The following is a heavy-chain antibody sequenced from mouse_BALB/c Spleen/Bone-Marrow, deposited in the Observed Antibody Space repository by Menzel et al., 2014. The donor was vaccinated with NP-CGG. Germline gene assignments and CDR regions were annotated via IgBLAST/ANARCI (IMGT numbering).Heavy chain of an antibody. Sequence: VQVVESGPGLVAPSQSLSITCTVSGFSLTSYGVHWVRQPPGKGLEWLGVICAGGSTNYNSALMSRLSISKDNSKSQVFLKMNSLQTDDTAMYYCARDYDEWFAYWGQGTLVTVSA. J-gene: IGHJ3*01. CDR1: GFSLTSYG. V-gene: IGHV2-9*02. CDR2: ICAGGST. CDR3: ARDYDEWFAY. D-gene: IGHD2-12*01.